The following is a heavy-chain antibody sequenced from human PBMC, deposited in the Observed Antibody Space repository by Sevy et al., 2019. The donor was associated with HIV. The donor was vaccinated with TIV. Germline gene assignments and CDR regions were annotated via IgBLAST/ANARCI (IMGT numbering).Heavy chain of an antibody. J-gene: IGHJ3*02. V-gene: IGHV3-30-3*01. CDR3: ARARFGELLSDDAFDI. D-gene: IGHD3-10*01. CDR1: GFTFSSYA. CDR2: ISCDGSNK. Sequence: GGSLRLSCAASGFTFSSYAMHWVRQAPGKGLEWVAVISCDGSNKYYADSVKGRFTISRDNSKNTLYLQMNSLRAEDTAVYYCARARFGELLSDDAFDIWGQGTMVTVSS.